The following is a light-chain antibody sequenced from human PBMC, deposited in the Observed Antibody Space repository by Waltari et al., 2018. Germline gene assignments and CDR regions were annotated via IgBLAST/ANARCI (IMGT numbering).Light chain of an antibody. CDR2: GAS. Sequence: IQLTQSPSSLSASVGDKVTITCRASEGISTYLAWYQQQPGKAPKLLIYGASTLQSGVPSRFSGSGSGTDFTLTISRLQPEDIATYYCQHYDGVPPWTFGQGTRVDFK. CDR1: EGISTY. V-gene: IGKV1-9*01. CDR3: QHYDGVPPWT. J-gene: IGKJ1*01.